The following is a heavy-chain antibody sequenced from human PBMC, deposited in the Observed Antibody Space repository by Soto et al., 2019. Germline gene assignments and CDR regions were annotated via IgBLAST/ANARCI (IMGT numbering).Heavy chain of an antibody. CDR1: GGTFSRYT. J-gene: IGHJ5*02. CDR3: ARGSTIVRGAPSWFDP. Sequence: QVQLGQSGAEVKKPGSSVKVSCKASGGTFSRYTINWVRQAPGQGLEWMGWLIPIAAIANYTQKFQGRVTITVDKSSTTASMELSILRSDETAVYYCARGSTIVRGAPSWFDPWGQGTLVTVAS. V-gene: IGHV1-69*02. CDR2: LIPIAAIA. D-gene: IGHD3-10*01.